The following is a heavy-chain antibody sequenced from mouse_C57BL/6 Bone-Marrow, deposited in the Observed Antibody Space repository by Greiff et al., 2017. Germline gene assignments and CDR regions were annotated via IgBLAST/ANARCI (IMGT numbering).Heavy chain of an antibody. CDR3: ARGRLLRWGVYFDY. CDR2: IYPGDGDT. V-gene: IGHV1-82*01. Sequence: VQLQQSGPELVKPVASVKISCKASGYAFSSSWMNWVKQRPGKGLEWIGRIYPGDGDTNYNGKFKGKATLTADKSSSTAYMQLSSLTSEDSAVYFCARGRLLRWGVYFDYWGQGTTLTVSS. CDR1: GYAFSSSW. J-gene: IGHJ2*01. D-gene: IGHD1-1*01.